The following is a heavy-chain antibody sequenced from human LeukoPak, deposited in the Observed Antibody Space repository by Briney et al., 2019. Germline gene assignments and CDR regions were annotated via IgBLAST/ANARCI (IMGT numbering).Heavy chain of an antibody. CDR1: GFTFSSYS. CDR3: AKDGAWLRFDD. V-gene: IGHV3-23*01. D-gene: IGHD5-12*01. CDR2: ISPGGGPT. J-gene: IGHJ4*02. Sequence: GGSLRLSCAASGFTFSSYSMNWVRQAPGKGLEWVSGISPGGGPTYYADSVKGRFTISRDDSKNTLYLQMNNLRAEDTAVYYCAKDGAWLRFDDWGQGILVTVSS.